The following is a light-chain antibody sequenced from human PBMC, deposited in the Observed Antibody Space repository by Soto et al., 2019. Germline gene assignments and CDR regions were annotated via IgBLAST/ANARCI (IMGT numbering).Light chain of an antibody. Sequence: DIQMTQSPSTLSASVGDRVTITCRASQSISSWLAWYQQKPGKAPKLLIYDASSLESGVPSRFSGSGSGTEFTLTISSLQPDDFATYYCQQYNSYWMFGQGTKVEI. CDR3: QQYNSYWM. V-gene: IGKV1-5*01. J-gene: IGKJ1*01. CDR2: DAS. CDR1: QSISSW.